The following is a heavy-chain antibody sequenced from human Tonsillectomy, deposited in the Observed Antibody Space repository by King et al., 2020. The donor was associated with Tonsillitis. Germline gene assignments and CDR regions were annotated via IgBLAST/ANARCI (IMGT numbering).Heavy chain of an antibody. CDR3: ARDAGDYGMDV. CDR1: GGSISSGGYS. CDR2: IYHRESP. J-gene: IGHJ6*02. V-gene: IGHV4-30-2*01. Sequence: LQLQESGSGLVKPSQTLSLTCAVSGGSISSGGYSWSWIRQPPGKGLEWIGYIYHRESPYYNPSLKSRVTISIDRSKNHLSLNLSSFTAADTAVYYCARDAGDYGMDVWGQGTTVTVSS. D-gene: IGHD4-17*01.